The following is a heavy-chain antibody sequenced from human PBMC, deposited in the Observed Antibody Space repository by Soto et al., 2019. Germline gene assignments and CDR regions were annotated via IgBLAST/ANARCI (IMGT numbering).Heavy chain of an antibody. CDR3: ARDLWSHMPGWFDP. CDR2: IYYSGST. CDR1: GDSISSHY. J-gene: IGHJ5*02. Sequence: SETLSLTCTVSGDSISSHYWSWIRQPPGKGLEWIGYIYYSGSTNYNPSLKSRVTISVDTSKNQFSLKLSSVTAADTAVYYCARDLWSHMPGWFDPWGQGTLVTVSS. D-gene: IGHD3-10*01. V-gene: IGHV4-59*11.